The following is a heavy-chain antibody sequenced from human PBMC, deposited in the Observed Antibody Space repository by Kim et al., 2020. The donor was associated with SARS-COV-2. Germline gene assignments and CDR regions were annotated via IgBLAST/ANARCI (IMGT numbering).Heavy chain of an antibody. J-gene: IGHJ3*02. D-gene: IGHD4-17*01. Sequence: KFQGRVTMNRNTSISTAYMGLSSLRSEDTAVYYCARGGDYGVDHDAFDIWGQGTMVTVSS. CDR3: ARGGDYGVDHDAFDI. V-gene: IGHV1-8*01.